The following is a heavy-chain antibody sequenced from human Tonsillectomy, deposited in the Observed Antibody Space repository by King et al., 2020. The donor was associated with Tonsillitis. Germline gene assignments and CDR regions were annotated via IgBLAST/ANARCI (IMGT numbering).Heavy chain of an antibody. CDR1: GFSLSTSAVG. Sequence: TLKESGPTLVKPKQTLTLTCTFSGFSLSTSAVGVGWIRQPPGKALEWLALIYWNDDKRYSPSLKSRLTITKDTSKNQVVLTMTNMDPVDTATYYCARGWLLFTFDYWGQGTLVTVSS. J-gene: IGHJ4*02. D-gene: IGHD3-9*01. CDR2: IYWNDDK. V-gene: IGHV2-5*01. CDR3: ARGWLLFTFDY.